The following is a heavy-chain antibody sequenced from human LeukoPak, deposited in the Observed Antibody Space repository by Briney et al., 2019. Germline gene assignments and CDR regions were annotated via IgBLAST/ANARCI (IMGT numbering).Heavy chain of an antibody. V-gene: IGHV4-39*01. Sequence: SETLSLTCTVSGGSISSSSYYWGWIRQPPGKGLEWIGNIYYSGSTYYNPSLKSRVTISVDTSKNQFSLQLNSVTPEDTAVYYCAKNLYGDYAFDYWGQGTLVTVSS. CDR1: GGSISSSSYY. J-gene: IGHJ4*02. CDR2: IYYSGST. D-gene: IGHD4-17*01. CDR3: AKNLYGDYAFDY.